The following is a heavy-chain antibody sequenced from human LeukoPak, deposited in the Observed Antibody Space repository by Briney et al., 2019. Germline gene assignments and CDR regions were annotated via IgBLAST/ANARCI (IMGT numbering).Heavy chain of an antibody. CDR1: GFTFGSYA. V-gene: IGHV3-23*01. CDR2: ISGSGGST. D-gene: IGHD2-2*01. J-gene: IGHJ4*02. Sequence: PGGSLRLSCAASGFTFGSYAMSWVRQAPGKGLEWVSAISGSGGSTYYADSVKGRFTISRDNSKNTLYLQMNSLRAEDTAVYYCAKVSRDKSIVVVPEFDYWGQGTLVTVSS. CDR3: AKVSRDKSIVVVPEFDY.